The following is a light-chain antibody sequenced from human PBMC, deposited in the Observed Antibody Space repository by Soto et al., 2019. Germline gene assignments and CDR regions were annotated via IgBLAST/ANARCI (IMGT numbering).Light chain of an antibody. Sequence: DIQLTQSPSFLSASVGDRVTITCRASQGISSHLAWYQQIPGKGPKLLIYAASTLQIGVPSRFSGSGSGTEFTLAISSLQPEDFATYYCQQVNGYPHTFGQGTKLEIK. V-gene: IGKV1-9*01. CDR3: QQVNGYPHT. CDR1: QGISSH. J-gene: IGKJ2*01. CDR2: AAS.